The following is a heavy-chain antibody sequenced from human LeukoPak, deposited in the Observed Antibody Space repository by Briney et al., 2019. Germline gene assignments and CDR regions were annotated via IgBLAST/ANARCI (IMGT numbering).Heavy chain of an antibody. D-gene: IGHD2-15*01. CDR3: ARQLGYCSDGSCYFDF. Sequence: PGGSLRLSCAASGFSTYAMSWVRQAPGEGLQWVSAISGSGGSTFYADSVKGRFTISRDNSKNTLYLQMNSLRAEDTAVYYCARQLGYCSDGSCYFDFWGPGTLVTVSS. CDR2: ISGSGGST. CDR1: GFSTYA. V-gene: IGHV3-23*01. J-gene: IGHJ4*02.